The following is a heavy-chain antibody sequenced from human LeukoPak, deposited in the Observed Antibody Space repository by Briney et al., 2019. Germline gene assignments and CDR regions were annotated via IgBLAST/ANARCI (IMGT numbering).Heavy chain of an antibody. Sequence: PGGSLRLSCAASGFTFSSYGMSWVRQAPGRGLEWVSAISGSGGSTYYADSVKGRFTISRDNSKNTLYLQMNSLRAEDTAVYYGAKDSRDIVVVPDAILSYWGQGILVTVSS. D-gene: IGHD2-2*02. CDR2: ISGSGGST. CDR3: AKDSRDIVVVPDAILSY. V-gene: IGHV3-23*01. CDR1: GFTFSSYG. J-gene: IGHJ4*02.